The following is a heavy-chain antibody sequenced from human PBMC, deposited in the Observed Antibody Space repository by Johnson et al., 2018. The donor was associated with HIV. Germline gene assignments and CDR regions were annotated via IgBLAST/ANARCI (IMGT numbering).Heavy chain of an antibody. CDR2: IRYDGSGK. Sequence: QVQLVESGGGVVQPGTSLTLSCAASGFVFSDYVMHWVRQAPGKGLDWVTFIRYDGSGKYYADSVKGRFTISRQNAKNSLYLQMNSLRAEDTAVYYCARDQSNGWNRGAFDIWGQGTMVTVSS. V-gene: IGHV3-33*01. CDR1: GFVFSDYV. J-gene: IGHJ3*02. D-gene: IGHD6-19*01. CDR3: ARDQSNGWNRGAFDI.